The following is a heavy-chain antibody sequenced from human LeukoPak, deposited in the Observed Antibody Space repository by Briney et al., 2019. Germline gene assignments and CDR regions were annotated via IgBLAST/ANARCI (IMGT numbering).Heavy chain of an antibody. Sequence: GGSLRLSCAASGFTFDDYAMHWVRQAPGKGLEWVSGISWNSGSIGYADSVKGRFTISRDNAKNSLYLQMNSLRAEDTAVYYCAKDRRYCSSTSCYTGEFDYWGQGTLVTVSS. CDR2: ISWNSGSI. CDR3: AKDRRYCSSTSCYTGEFDY. V-gene: IGHV3-9*01. D-gene: IGHD2-2*02. CDR1: GFTFDDYA. J-gene: IGHJ4*02.